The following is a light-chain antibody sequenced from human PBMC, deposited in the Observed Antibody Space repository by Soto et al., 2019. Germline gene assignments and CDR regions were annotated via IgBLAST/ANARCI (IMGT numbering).Light chain of an antibody. CDR2: EVS. Sequence: QSALTQPASVSGSPGQSITISCTGTSSDIGGYNYVSWYQQHPGKAPKLMIYEVSNRPSGVSNRFSGSKSGNTASLTISGLQADDEADYYCCSYTSSSTLVFGTGTKVTVL. J-gene: IGLJ1*01. CDR1: SSDIGGYNY. CDR3: CSYTSSSTLV. V-gene: IGLV2-14*01.